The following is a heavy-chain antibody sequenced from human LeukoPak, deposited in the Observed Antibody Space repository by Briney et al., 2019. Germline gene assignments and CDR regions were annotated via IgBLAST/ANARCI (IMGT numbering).Heavy chain of an antibody. CDR2: ISSSGSTI. Sequence: GGSLRLSCAASGFTFSSYGMHWIRQAPGKGLEWVSYISSSGSTIYYADSVKGRFTISRDNAKNSLYLQMNSLRAEDTAVYYCARDPAGTTGSYWGQGTLVTVSS. V-gene: IGHV3-48*04. CDR3: ARDPAGTTGSY. CDR1: GFTFSSYG. J-gene: IGHJ4*02. D-gene: IGHD1-7*01.